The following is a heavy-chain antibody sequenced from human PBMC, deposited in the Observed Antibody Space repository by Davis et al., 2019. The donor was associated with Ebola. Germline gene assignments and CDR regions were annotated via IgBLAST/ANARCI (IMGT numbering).Heavy chain of an antibody. CDR2: INWNGGST. D-gene: IGHD3-22*01. V-gene: IGHV3-20*04. Sequence: GESLKISCAASGFTFDDYGMSWVRQAPGKGLEWVSGINWNGGSTGYADSVKGRFTISRDNSKNTLYLQMNSLRAEDTAVYYCAKDMGDSSGLYYYYYGMDVWGQGTTVTVSS. J-gene: IGHJ6*02. CDR3: AKDMGDSSGLYYYYYGMDV. CDR1: GFTFDDYG.